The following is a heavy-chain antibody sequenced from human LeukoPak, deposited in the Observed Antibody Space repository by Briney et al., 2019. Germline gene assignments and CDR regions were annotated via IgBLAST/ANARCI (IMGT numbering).Heavy chain of an antibody. Sequence: GGSLRLSCAASGFTFSSYSMNWVRQAPGKGLEWVSSISSSSYIYYADSVKGRFTISRDNAKNSLYLQMNSLRAEDTAVYYCARTPGIAAALDYWGQGTLVIVSS. J-gene: IGHJ4*02. D-gene: IGHD6-13*01. V-gene: IGHV3-21*01. CDR2: ISSSSYI. CDR1: GFTFSSYS. CDR3: ARTPGIAAALDY.